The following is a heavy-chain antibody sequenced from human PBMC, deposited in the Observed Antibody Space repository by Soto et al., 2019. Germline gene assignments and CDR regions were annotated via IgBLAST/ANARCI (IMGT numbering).Heavy chain of an antibody. V-gene: IGHV4-59*01. CDR1: GGSISSYY. CDR2: IYYSGST. CDR3: ARSGGGSSWTDY. J-gene: IGHJ4*02. D-gene: IGHD6-13*01. Sequence: SDTLSLTCTVSGGSISSYYWSWIRQPPGKGLEWIGYIYYSGSTNYNPSLKSRVTISVDTSKNQFSLKLSSVTAADTAVYYCARSGGGSSWTDYWGQGTLVTVSS.